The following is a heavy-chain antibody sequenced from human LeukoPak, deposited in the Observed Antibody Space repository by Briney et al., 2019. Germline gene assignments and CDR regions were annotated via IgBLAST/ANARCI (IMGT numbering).Heavy chain of an antibody. CDR3: AKDNDGSGSYHDAFDI. V-gene: IGHV3-9*01. CDR2: ISWNSGSI. J-gene: IGHJ3*02. D-gene: IGHD3-10*01. CDR1: GFTFDDYA. Sequence: GGSLRLSCAASGFTFDDYAMHWVRQAPGKGLEWVSGISWNSGSIGYADSVKGRFTISRDNAKNSLYLQMNSLRAEDTALYYCAKDNDGSGSYHDAFDIWGRGTMVTVSS.